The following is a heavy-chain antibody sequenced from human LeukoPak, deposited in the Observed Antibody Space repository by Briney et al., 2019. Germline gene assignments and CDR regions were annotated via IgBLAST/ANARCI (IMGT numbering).Heavy chain of an antibody. D-gene: IGHD2-15*01. Sequence: PSETLSLTCTVSGGSISGHYWSWIRQPPGKRLEWIGNIYYTGSTNYNPSLKSRVTISVDTSKNQFSLQVTSVTAADTAVYYCVLALNMAFDIWGQGTMVTASS. V-gene: IGHV4-59*11. CDR2: IYYTGST. J-gene: IGHJ3*02. CDR3: VLALNMAFDI. CDR1: GGSISGHY.